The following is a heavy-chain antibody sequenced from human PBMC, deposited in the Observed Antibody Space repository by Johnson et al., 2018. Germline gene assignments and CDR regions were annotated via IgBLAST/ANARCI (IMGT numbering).Heavy chain of an antibody. CDR1: GFTFSRYG. J-gene: IGHJ3*02. CDR3: ATDAGAAAFDI. CDR2: IWSDGRTK. D-gene: IGHD3-10*01. V-gene: IGHV3-33*01. Sequence: QVQLVESGGGVVQPGRSLRLSCAASGFTFSRYGMHWVRQAPGKGLEWVAVIWSDGRTKDYTESVKGRFTISRDNSNNMLYLQMNSLRAEDTAMFYCATDAGAAAFDIWGQGTMVTVSS.